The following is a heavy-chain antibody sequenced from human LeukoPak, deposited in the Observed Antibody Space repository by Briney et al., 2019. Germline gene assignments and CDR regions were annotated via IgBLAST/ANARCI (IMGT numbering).Heavy chain of an antibody. J-gene: IGHJ4*02. CDR3: ARDPSSVFIAATGSY. CDR1: GGTFSSYA. CDR2: IIPILGIA. V-gene: IGHV1-69*04. D-gene: IGHD6-13*01. Sequence: GASVKVSCKASGGTFSSYAISWVRQAPGQGLEWMGRIIPILGIANYAQKFQGRVTITADKSTSTAYMELSSLRSEDTAVYYCARDPSSVFIAATGSYWGQGTLVTVSS.